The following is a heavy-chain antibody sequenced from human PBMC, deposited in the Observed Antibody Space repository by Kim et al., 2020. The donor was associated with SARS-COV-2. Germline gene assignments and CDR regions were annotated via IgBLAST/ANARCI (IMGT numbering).Heavy chain of an antibody. Sequence: KGRFTISRDNAKNSLYLQMNSLRAEDTAVYYCARDLDVVVTGITYDALDAWGQGTTVTVSS. D-gene: IGHD2-21*02. J-gene: IGHJ6*02. V-gene: IGHV3-11*06. CDR3: ARDLDVVVTGITYDALDA.